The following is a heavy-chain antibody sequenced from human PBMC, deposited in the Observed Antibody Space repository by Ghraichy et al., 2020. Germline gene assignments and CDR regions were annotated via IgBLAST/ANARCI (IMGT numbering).Heavy chain of an antibody. V-gene: IGHV3-7*01. CDR1: GFTFSSYW. CDR2: IKQDGSEK. CDR3: AREGVNIVATILLLFDY. Sequence: LSLTCAASGFTFSSYWMSWVRQAPGKGLEWVANIKQDGSEKYYVDSVKGRFTISRDNAKNSLYLQMNSLRAEDTAVYYCAREGVNIVATILLLFDYWGQGTLVTVSS. D-gene: IGHD5-12*01. J-gene: IGHJ4*02.